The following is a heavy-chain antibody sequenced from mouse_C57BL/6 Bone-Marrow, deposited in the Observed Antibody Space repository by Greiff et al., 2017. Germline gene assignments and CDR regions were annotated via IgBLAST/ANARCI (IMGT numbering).Heavy chain of an antibody. CDR1: GFTFSSYA. J-gene: IGHJ3*01. V-gene: IGHV5-4*03. Sequence: EVKLMESGGGLVKPGGSLKLSCAASGFTFSSYAMSWVRQTPAKRLEWVATIRDGGSYTYYPDNVKGRFTISRDNAKNNLYLQMSHLKSEDTAMYYCARVLITTGFAYWGQGTLVTVSA. CDR2: IRDGGSYT. D-gene: IGHD1-1*01. CDR3: ARVLITTGFAY.